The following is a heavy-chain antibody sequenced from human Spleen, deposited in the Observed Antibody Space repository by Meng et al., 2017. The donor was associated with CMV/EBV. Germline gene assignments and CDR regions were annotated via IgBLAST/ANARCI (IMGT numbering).Heavy chain of an antibody. Sequence: KASGGTFSSYAISWVRQAPGQGLEWMGGIIPIFGTANYAQKFQGRVTITADESTSTAYMELSSLRSEDTAVYYCARVFQGSGSYFDYWGQGTLVTVSS. CDR3: ARVFQGSGSYFDY. D-gene: IGHD3-10*01. V-gene: IGHV1-69*01. CDR2: IIPIFGTA. CDR1: GGTFSSYA. J-gene: IGHJ4*02.